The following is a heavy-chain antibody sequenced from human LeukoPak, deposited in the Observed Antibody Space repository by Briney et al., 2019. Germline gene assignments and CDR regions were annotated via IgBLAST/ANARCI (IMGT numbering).Heavy chain of an antibody. D-gene: IGHD3-22*01. CDR2: IYYSRST. Sequence: SETLSLTCSVSGGSISSTTYYWGRIRQPPGKGLEWIGSIYYSRSTYFNPSLKSRVTISVDTSKNQFSLKLSSVTAADTAVYYCARSNYYDSSGYYHFDYWGQGTLVTVSS. J-gene: IGHJ4*02. V-gene: IGHV4-39*07. CDR3: ARSNYYDSSGYYHFDY. CDR1: GGSISSTTYY.